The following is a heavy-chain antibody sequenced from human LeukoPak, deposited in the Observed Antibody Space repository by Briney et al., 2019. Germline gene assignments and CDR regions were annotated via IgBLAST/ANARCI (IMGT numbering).Heavy chain of an antibody. CDR2: IFCSGSI. Sequence: SETLSLTCSVSGDSINSSTSYWGWVRQPPRKGLEWIGSIFCSGSIYNNPSLKSRVTMSLDTSKNQFSLRLRSVTAADTAFYYCARVFRFSYFDYWGQGALITVS. J-gene: IGHJ4*02. CDR1: GDSINSSTSY. CDR3: ARVFRFSYFDY. V-gene: IGHV4-39*07. D-gene: IGHD3-3*01.